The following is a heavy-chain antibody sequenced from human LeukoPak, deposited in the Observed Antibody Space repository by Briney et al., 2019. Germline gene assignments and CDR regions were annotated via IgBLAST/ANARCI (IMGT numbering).Heavy chain of an antibody. CDR1: GYTFTSYD. D-gene: IGHD6-13*01. Sequence: ASVKVSCKASGYTFTSYDINWVRQATGQGLEWMGWMNPNSGNTGYAQKFQGRVTITRNTSISTAYMELSSLRSEDTAVYYCATCNGYSSSCRGAFDIWGQGTMVTVSS. J-gene: IGHJ3*02. V-gene: IGHV1-8*03. CDR3: ATCNGYSSSCRGAFDI. CDR2: MNPNSGNT.